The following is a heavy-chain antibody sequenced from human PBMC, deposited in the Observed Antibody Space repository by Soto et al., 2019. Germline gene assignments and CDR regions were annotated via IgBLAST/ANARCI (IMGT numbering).Heavy chain of an antibody. V-gene: IGHV4-59*01. D-gene: IGHD3-16*01. CDR2: IYYSGST. J-gene: IGHJ4*02. CDR1: GGSISSYY. CDR3: ARAWGYYFDY. Sequence: SETLSLTCTVSGGSISSYYWSWIRQPPGKGLEWIGYIYYSGSTNYNPSLKSRVTISIDTSKNQFSLKLSSVTAADTAVYYCARAWGYYFDYWGQGTLVTVSS.